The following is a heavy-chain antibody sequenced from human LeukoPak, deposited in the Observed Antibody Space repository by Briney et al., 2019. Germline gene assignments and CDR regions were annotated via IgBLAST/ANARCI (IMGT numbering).Heavy chain of an antibody. Sequence: SETLSLTCAVSGGSISSSNWWSWARQPPGKGLEWIGEIYHSGSTNYNPSLKSRVTISVDKSKNQFSLKLSSVTAADTAVYYCAREGYSSSWYAYYFDYWGQGTLVTVSS. CDR3: AREGYSSSWYAYYFDY. V-gene: IGHV4-4*02. CDR2: IYHSGST. J-gene: IGHJ4*02. D-gene: IGHD6-13*01. CDR1: GGSISSSNW.